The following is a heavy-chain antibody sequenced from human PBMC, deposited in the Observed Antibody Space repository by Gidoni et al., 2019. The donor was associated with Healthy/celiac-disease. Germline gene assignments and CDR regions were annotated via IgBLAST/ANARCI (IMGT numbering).Heavy chain of an antibody. CDR1: GYAFTSYG. CDR2: ISVYNGNT. D-gene: IGHD4-4*01. V-gene: IGHV1-18*01. Sequence: QVLLVQSGAEVKKPGASVKVYCKASGYAFTSYGLNWVRQAPGQGLEWIGWISVYNGNTNYAQKLQGRVTMTTDTSTSTAYMEVRSLRSDDTAVYYCASGGYSNYPYHTYDYYGMDVWGQGTTVTVSS. CDR3: ASGGYSNYPYHTYDYYGMDV. J-gene: IGHJ6*02.